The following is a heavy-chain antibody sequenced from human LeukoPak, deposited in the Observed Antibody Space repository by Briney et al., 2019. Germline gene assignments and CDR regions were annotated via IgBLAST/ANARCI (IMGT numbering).Heavy chain of an antibody. V-gene: IGHV3-7*01. J-gene: IGHJ4*02. CDR1: GFTFSSYW. CDR3: ARMVRESDY. CDR2: IKQDGSEK. Sequence: GGSLRLSCVVSGFTFSSYWMSWVRQAPGKGLEWVANIKQDGSEKYYVDSVKGRYTISRDNAKNSLYLQMNSLRAEDTAVYYCARMVRESDYWGQGTLVTVSS. D-gene: IGHD3-10*01.